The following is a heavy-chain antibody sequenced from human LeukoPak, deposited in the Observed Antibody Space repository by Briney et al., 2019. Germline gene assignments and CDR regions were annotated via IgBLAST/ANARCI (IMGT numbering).Heavy chain of an antibody. V-gene: IGHV1-18*01. J-gene: IGHJ4*01. CDR1: GYTFTSYG. Sequence: ASVKVSCKASGYTFTSYGISWVRQAPGQGLEWMGWISAYNGNTNDAQKLQGRVTMTTDTSTSTAYMELRSLRSDDTAVYYCARNLLHGHRIGGSCPIDFDYWGQQTLATVSS. CDR2: ISAYNGNT. CDR3: ARNLLHGHRIGGSCPIDFDY. D-gene: IGHD2-15*01.